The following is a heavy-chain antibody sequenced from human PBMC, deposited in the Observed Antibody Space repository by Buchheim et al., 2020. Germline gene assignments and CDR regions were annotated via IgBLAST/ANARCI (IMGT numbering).Heavy chain of an antibody. J-gene: IGHJ5*02. CDR1: GYTFTGYY. V-gene: IGHV1-2*02. CDR2: INPNSGGT. D-gene: IGHD6-19*01. Sequence: QVQLVQSGAEVKKPGASVKVSCKASGYTFTGYYMHWVRQAPGQGLEWMGWINPNSGGTNYAQTFQGRVTMTRDTSISPAYMELSRLRSDDTAVYYCATSLGIAVAGTKLDPWGQGTL. CDR3: ATSLGIAVAGTKLDP.